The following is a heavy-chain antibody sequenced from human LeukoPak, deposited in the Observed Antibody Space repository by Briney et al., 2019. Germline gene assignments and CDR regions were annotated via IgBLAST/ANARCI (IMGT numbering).Heavy chain of an antibody. CDR2: ITHAAIL. V-gene: IGHV4-34*01. CDR1: GGGSFSEYS. Sequence: SETLSLTCAVSGGGSFSEYSWNWIRQSPGKGLEWVGEITHAAILNYNPSLKGRVAISVDTSKSQVSLKLDSMTAADTAMYYCARGRGEAAGLDHWGQGTLVTVSS. D-gene: IGHD6-13*01. J-gene: IGHJ4*02. CDR3: ARGRGEAAGLDH.